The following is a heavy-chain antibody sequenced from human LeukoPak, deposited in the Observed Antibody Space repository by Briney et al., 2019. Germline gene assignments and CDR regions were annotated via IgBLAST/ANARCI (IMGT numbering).Heavy chain of an antibody. CDR3: STERSSGTSSFDY. V-gene: IGHV3-15*01. CDR2: IKSKTDGGTA. J-gene: IGHJ4*02. CDR1: GFIFSNAW. D-gene: IGHD1-26*01. Sequence: KTGGSLRLSCAASGFIFSNAWMRWVRQAPGKGLEWLGRIKSKTDGGTADYAAPVIGRFTISRDDSENTLYLQMNSLITEDTAVYYCSTERSSGTSSFDYWGQGALVTVSS.